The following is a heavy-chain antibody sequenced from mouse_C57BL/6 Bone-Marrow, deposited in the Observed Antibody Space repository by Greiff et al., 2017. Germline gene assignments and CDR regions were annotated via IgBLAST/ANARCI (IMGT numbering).Heavy chain of an antibody. D-gene: IGHD3-1*01. CDR2: IYPRSGNT. CDR1: GYTFTSYG. J-gene: IGHJ2*01. V-gene: IGHV1-81*01. Sequence: VQLVESGAELARPGASVKLSCKASGYTFTSYGISWVKQRTGQGLEWIGEIYPRSGNTYYNEKFKGKATLTADKSSSTAYMELRSLTSEDSAVYFCARGATSRYFDYWGQGTTLTVSS. CDR3: ARGATSRYFDY.